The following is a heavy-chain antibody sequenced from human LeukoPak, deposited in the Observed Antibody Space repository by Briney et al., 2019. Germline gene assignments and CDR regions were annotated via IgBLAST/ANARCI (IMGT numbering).Heavy chain of an antibody. J-gene: IGHJ2*01. D-gene: IGHD4-23*01. CDR3: AREGPMTTVVISIPWYFDL. Sequence: SETLSLTCTVSGGSISSYYWSWIRQPPGKGLEWIGYIYYSGSTNYNPSLKSRVTISVDTSKNQFSLKLSSVTAADTAVYYCAREGPMTTVVISIPWYFDLWGRGTLVTVSS. CDR2: IYYSGST. CDR1: GGSISSYY. V-gene: IGHV4-59*12.